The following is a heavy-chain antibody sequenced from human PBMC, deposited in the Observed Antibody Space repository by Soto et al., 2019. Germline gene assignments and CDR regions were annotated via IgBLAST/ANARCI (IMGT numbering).Heavy chain of an antibody. V-gene: IGHV2-26*01. D-gene: IGHD3-9*01. CDR1: GFSLSNARMG. Sequence: SGPTLVNPTETLTLTCTVSGFSLSNARMGVSWIRQPPGKALEWLAHIFSNDEKSYSTSLKSRLTISKDTSKSQVVLTMTNMDPVDTATYYCARSNGNYDILTGYFNFDYWGQGTLVTVSS. CDR3: ARSNGNYDILTGYFNFDY. CDR2: IFSNDEK. J-gene: IGHJ4*02.